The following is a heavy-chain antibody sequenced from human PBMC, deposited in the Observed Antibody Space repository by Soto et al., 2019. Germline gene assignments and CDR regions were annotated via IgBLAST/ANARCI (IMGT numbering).Heavy chain of an antibody. Sequence: GASVKVSCKAAGYTFTSYGITWVRQAPGRGLEWMGWISTYNGNTNYAQNLQGRVTMTTDTSTNTAYMELRSLRSDDTAVYYCARTYGNSWYSPWGQGTLVTVSS. V-gene: IGHV1-18*01. CDR1: GYTFTSYG. CDR3: ARTYGNSWYSP. CDR2: ISTYNGNT. J-gene: IGHJ5*02. D-gene: IGHD2-2*02.